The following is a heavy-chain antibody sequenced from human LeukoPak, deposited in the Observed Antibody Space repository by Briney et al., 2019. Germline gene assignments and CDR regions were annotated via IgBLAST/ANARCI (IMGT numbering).Heavy chain of an antibody. CDR3: ARGYSSGWTPPSFDY. Sequence: PSENLSLTCTVSGGSISSYYWSWIRQPPGKGLEWIGYIYYSGSTNYNPSLKSRVTISVDTSKNQFSLKLSSVTAADTAVYYCARGYSSGWTPPSFDYWGQGTLVTVSS. D-gene: IGHD6-19*01. CDR1: GGSISSYY. V-gene: IGHV4-59*08. J-gene: IGHJ4*02. CDR2: IYYSGST.